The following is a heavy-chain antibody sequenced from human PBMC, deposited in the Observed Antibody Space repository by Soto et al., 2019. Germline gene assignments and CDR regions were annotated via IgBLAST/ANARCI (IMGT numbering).Heavy chain of an antibody. J-gene: IGHJ4*02. CDR1: GFTFSGSA. D-gene: IGHD2-8*01. Sequence: QVQLVQSGPEVRKPGDSVTVSCKTSGFTFSGSAVQWVRQIRGQGLEWIGWIVVGSGKAKYAPKFQQRVTISRDKSTNTACLEVNSLRHGDTAIYYCTVDTYGPDYWGQGTLVTVSS. CDR3: TVDTYGPDY. CDR2: IVVGSGKA. V-gene: IGHV1-58*01.